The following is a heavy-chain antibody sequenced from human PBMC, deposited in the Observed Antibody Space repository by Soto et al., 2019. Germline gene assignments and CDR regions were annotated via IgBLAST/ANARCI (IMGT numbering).Heavy chain of an antibody. CDR2: VYSSGTT. J-gene: IGHJ4*02. Sequence: SETLSLTCSVSGRSINSYWCSWIRQPAGQGLERIGRVYSSGTTDDNPSLNSRATMSAETSKNQFSLKLSSVTAADTAVYYCARDIGSFAYGEGYWGQGIQVTVSS. CDR3: ARDIGSFAYGEGY. D-gene: IGHD3-10*01. V-gene: IGHV4-4*07. CDR1: GRSINSYW.